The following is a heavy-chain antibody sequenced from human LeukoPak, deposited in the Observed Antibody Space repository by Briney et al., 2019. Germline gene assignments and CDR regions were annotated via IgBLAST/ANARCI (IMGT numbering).Heavy chain of an antibody. CDR3: AINIVVVPAAMRGGDY. CDR2: ISGSGGST. V-gene: IGHV3-23*01. J-gene: IGHJ4*02. CDR1: GFTFSSYA. Sequence: GGSLRLSCAASGFTFSSYAMGWVRQAPGKGLEWASAISGSGGSTYYAGSVKGRFTISRDNSKNTLYLQMNSLRAEDTAVYYCAINIVVVPAAMRGGDYWGQGTLVTVSS. D-gene: IGHD2-2*01.